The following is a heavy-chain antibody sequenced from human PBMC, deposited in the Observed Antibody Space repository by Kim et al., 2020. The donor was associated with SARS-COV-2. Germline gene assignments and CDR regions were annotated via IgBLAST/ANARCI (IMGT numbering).Heavy chain of an antibody. Sequence: GGSLRLSCAASGFTVSSYWMHWVRQAPGKGLVWVSRINSDGSSTSYADSVKGRFTISRDNAKNTLYLEMNSLRAEDTAVYYCERGGEYNTFDHWGQGTLVTVSS. J-gene: IGHJ4*02. D-gene: IGHD4-17*01. CDR3: ERGGEYNTFDH. CDR1: GFTVSSYW. V-gene: IGHV3-74*01. CDR2: INSDGSST.